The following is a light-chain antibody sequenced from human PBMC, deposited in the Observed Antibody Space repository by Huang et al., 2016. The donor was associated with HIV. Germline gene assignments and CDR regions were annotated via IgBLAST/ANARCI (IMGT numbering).Light chain of an antibody. J-gene: IGKJ2*01. Sequence: EMVMTQSPATLSVSPGERATLSCRASQSINTNLVWYQQRPGQAPRLLIYDASTRATGIPARFSGSGSGTEFTLTISSLQSEDFAVYYCQQNNNWPPLYTFGQGTKLEIK. V-gene: IGKV3-15*01. CDR2: DAS. CDR1: QSINTN. CDR3: QQNNNWPPLYT.